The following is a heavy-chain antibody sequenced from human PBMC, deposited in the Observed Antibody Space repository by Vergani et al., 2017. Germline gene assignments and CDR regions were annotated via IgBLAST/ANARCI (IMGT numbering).Heavy chain of an antibody. CDR1: GYTFTGYY. J-gene: IGHJ5*02. V-gene: IGHV1-2*02. Sequence: QVQLVQSGAEVKKPGASVKVSCKASGYTFTGYYMHWVRQAPGQGLEWMGWINPTSGGTNYGQKFQGRVTMTRETSISTAYMELSRLRADDTAVYYCARDVLSSSWSRGNWFDPWGQGTLVTVSS. CDR2: INPTSGGT. D-gene: IGHD6-13*01. CDR3: ARDVLSSSWSRGNWFDP.